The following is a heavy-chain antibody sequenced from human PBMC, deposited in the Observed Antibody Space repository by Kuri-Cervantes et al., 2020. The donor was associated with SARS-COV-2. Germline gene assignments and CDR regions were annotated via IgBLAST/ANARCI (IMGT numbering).Heavy chain of an antibody. CDR1: GFRFSNYG. Sequence: GGSLRPSCPAPGFRFSNYGIHWVRQAPGKGLEWVASISYEGSNKHYADSVKDRFTISRDYSRDTLYLQMNSLRADDTAVYYCAKSSGIFMIYATRAAFDHWGQGTLVTVSS. J-gene: IGHJ4*02. D-gene: IGHD2-8*01. CDR3: AKSSGIFMIYATRAAFDH. V-gene: IGHV3-30*18. CDR2: ISYEGSNK.